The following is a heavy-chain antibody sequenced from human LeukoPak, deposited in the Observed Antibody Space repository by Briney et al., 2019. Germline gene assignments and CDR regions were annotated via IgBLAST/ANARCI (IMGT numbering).Heavy chain of an antibody. D-gene: IGHD3-22*01. J-gene: IGHJ3*02. Sequence: GESLKISCKGSGYSFTSYWIGWVRQMPGKGLEWMGIIYPGDSDTRYSPSFQGQVTISADKSTSTAYLQWSSLKASDTAMYYCARRRYYDSSGYAREYTRDAFDIWGQGTMVTVSS. V-gene: IGHV5-51*01. CDR1: GYSFTSYW. CDR3: ARRRYYDSSGYAREYTRDAFDI. CDR2: IYPGDSDT.